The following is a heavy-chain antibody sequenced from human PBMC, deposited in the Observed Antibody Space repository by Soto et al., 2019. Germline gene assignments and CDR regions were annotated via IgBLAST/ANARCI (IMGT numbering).Heavy chain of an antibody. CDR3: AKDGWSELEAHIGDYYYGMDV. CDR2: ISYDGSNK. CDR1: GFTFSSYG. D-gene: IGHD2-21*01. Sequence: PGGSLRLSCAASGFTFSSYGMHWVRQAPGKGLEWVAVISYDGSNKYYADSVKGRFTISRDNSKNTLYLQMNSLRAEDTAVYYCAKDGWSELEAHIGDYYYGMDVWGQGTTVTVSS. J-gene: IGHJ6*02. V-gene: IGHV3-30*18.